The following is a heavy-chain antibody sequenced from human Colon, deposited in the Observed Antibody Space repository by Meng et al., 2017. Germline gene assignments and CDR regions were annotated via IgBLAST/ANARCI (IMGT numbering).Heavy chain of an antibody. J-gene: IGHJ4*02. CDR3: ARGPLDY. CDR1: GGSVSSGSYY. Sequence: QVQLQEPGPGLVRPSETLPLTCTVSGGSVSSGSYYWSWIRQPPGKGLEWIGYIYYTGSTNYNPSLKSRVTISVDTSKNQFSLKLSSVTAADTAVYYCARGPLDYWGQGTLVTVSS. V-gene: IGHV4-61*01. CDR2: IYYTGST.